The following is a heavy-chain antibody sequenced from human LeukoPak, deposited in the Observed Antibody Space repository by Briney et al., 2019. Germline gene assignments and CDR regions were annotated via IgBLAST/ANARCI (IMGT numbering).Heavy chain of an antibody. Sequence: GGSLRLSCAASGFTFDDYAMHWVRQAPGKGLGWVSLISGDGGSTYYADSVKGRFTISRDNSKNSLYLQMNSLRTEDTALYYCAKDQSHTNWFDPWGQGTLVTVSS. CDR3: AKDQSHTNWFDP. CDR2: ISGDGGST. CDR1: GFTFDDYA. V-gene: IGHV3-43*02. J-gene: IGHJ5*02.